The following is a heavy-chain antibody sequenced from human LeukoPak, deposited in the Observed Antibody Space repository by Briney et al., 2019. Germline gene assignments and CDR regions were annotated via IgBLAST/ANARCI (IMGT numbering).Heavy chain of an antibody. CDR3: ARLYLRDHCSSTSCYGLYFDY. CDR2: IYHSGST. J-gene: IGHJ4*02. D-gene: IGHD2-2*01. CDR1: GYSITSGYY. Sequence: SETLSLTCAVSGYSITSGYYWGWIRQPPGKGLEWIGSIYHSGSTYYNPSLKTRVAISVDTSKNRFSLKLSSVTAADTAVYYCARLYLRDHCSSTSCYGLYFDYWGQGTLVTVSS. V-gene: IGHV4-38-2*01.